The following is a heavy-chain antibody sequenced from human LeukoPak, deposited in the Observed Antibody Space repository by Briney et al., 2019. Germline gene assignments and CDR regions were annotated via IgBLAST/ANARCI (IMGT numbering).Heavy chain of an antibody. J-gene: IGHJ4*02. CDR1: GYTFTSYY. CDR3: ARDSYYDSSGYYLSLASYYFDY. Sequence: ASVKVSCKASGYTFTSYYMHWVRQAPGQGLEWMGIINPSGGSTSYAQKFQGRVTMTRDTSTSTVYMELSSLRSEDTAVYYCARDSYYDSSGYYLSLASYYFDYWGQGTLVTVSS. CDR2: INPSGGST. V-gene: IGHV1-46*01. D-gene: IGHD3-22*01.